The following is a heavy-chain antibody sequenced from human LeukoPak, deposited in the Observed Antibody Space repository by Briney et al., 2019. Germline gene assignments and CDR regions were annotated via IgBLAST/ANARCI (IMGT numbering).Heavy chain of an antibody. CDR1: GFTFSSYA. V-gene: IGHV3-23*01. CDR3: AKEGYCSGGSCYSAYFQH. CDR2: ISGSGGST. Sequence: PGGSLRLSCAASGFTFSSYAMSWVRQAPGKGLEWVSAISGSGGSTYYADSVKGRFTISRDNSKNTLYLQMNSLGAEDTAVYYCAKEGYCSGGSCYSAYFQHWGQGTLVTVSS. J-gene: IGHJ1*01. D-gene: IGHD2-15*01.